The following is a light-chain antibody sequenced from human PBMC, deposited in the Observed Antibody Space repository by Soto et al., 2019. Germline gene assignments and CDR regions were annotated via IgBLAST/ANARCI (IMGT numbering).Light chain of an antibody. CDR3: QYYGRSPPYT. J-gene: IGKJ2*01. CDR2: GAS. Sequence: EIVLTQSPGTLSLSPGEGATLSCRTSQSISSSYLSWFQQRPGQAPRVLIYGASNRASGIPDRFSGSGSGTDFTLTISSLEPEDFAVYYCQYYGRSPPYTFGQGTKRDIK. CDR1: QSISSSY. V-gene: IGKV3-20*01.